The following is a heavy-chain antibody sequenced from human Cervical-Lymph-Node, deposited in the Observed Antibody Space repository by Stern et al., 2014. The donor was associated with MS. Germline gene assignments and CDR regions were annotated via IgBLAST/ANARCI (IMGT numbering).Heavy chain of an antibody. CDR2: IVVASGKA. V-gene: IGHV1-58*02. Sequence: QLVESGPEVKKPGASVKVSCKASRFSFPGSAIQWVRQARGQRLEWIGWIVVASGKAEYGQNFQERVTITGDRSTNTAYMELTSLTFEDTAVYYCASGPGDYPLYWGQGTLVTVSS. D-gene: IGHD3-16*01. J-gene: IGHJ4*02. CDR1: RFSFPGSA. CDR3: ASGPGDYPLY.